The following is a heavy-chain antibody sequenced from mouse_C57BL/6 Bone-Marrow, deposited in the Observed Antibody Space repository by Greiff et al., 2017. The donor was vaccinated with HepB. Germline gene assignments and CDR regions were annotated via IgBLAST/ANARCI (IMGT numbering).Heavy chain of an antibody. V-gene: IGHV1-81*01. CDR1: GYTFTSYG. Sequence: VQGVESGAELARPGASVKLSCKASGYTFTSYGISWVKQRTGQGLEWIGEIYPRSGNTYYNEKFKGKATLTADKSSSTAYMELRSLTSEDSAVYFCGGGSSYWYFDVWGTGTTVTVSS. J-gene: IGHJ1*03. CDR3: GGGSSYWYFDV. CDR2: IYPRSGNT. D-gene: IGHD1-1*01.